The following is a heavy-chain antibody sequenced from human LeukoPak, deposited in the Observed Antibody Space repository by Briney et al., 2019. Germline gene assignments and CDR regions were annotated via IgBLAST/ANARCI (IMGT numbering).Heavy chain of an antibody. Sequence: ASVKVSCKASGYTFTGYYMHWVRQAPGQGLEWMGIINPSGGSTSYAQKFQGRVTMTRDMSTSTAYMELRSLRSDDTAVYYCARRVSPPNSYYYYYYMDVWGKGTTVTISS. J-gene: IGHJ6*03. CDR2: INPSGGST. CDR1: GYTFTGYY. CDR3: ARRVSPPNSYYYYYYMDV. D-gene: IGHD2/OR15-2a*01. V-gene: IGHV1-46*01.